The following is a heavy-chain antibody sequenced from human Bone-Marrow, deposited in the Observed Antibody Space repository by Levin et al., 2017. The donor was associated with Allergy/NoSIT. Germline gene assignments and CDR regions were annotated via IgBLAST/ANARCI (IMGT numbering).Heavy chain of an antibody. J-gene: IGHJ6*02. D-gene: IGHD3-3*01. Sequence: GESLKISCAASGFTFSSYGMHWVRQAPGKGLEWVAVIWYDGSNKYYADSVKGRFTISRDNSKNTLYLQMNSLRAEDTAVYYCAREGIGVVTDYYYYGMDVWGQGTTVTVSS. CDR2: IWYDGSNK. CDR1: GFTFSSYG. CDR3: AREGIGVVTDYYYYGMDV. V-gene: IGHV3-33*01.